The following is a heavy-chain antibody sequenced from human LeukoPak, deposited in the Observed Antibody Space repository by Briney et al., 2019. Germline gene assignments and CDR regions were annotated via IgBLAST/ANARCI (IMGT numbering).Heavy chain of an antibody. V-gene: IGHV3-7*01. Sequence: GGSLRLSCAASGFTFSSYWMSWVRQAPGKGLEWVANIKQDGSEKYYVDSVKGRFTISRDNAKNSLYLQMNSLRAEDTAVYYCARDTGSYNHYYYGMDVWGQGTTVTVSS. J-gene: IGHJ6*02. CDR1: GFTFSSYW. CDR2: IKQDGSEK. D-gene: IGHD1-1*01. CDR3: ARDTGSYNHYYYGMDV.